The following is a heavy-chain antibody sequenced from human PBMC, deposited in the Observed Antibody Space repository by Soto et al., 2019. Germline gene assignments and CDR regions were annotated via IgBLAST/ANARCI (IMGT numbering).Heavy chain of an antibody. J-gene: IGHJ4*02. CDR3: ARQDYSGYPFDY. V-gene: IGHV5-51*01. CDR1: GYRFTTYW. Sequence: GESLKISCKGSGYRFTTYWIGWVRQMPGKGLEWMGIIYPGDSETRYRPAFQGQVTISADKSISTAYLQWKSLKASDTASYYCARQDYSGYPFDYWGQGTLVTVSS. D-gene: IGHD5-12*01. CDR2: IYPGDSET.